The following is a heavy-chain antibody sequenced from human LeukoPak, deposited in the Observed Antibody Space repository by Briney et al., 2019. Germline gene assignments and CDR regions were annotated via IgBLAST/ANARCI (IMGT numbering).Heavy chain of an antibody. D-gene: IGHD3-9*01. J-gene: IGHJ2*01. CDR3: ARAKSYDILTGYYRGWYFDL. Sequence: VKVSCKASGYTFTSYGISWVRQAPGQGLEWMGWISAYNGNTNYAQKLQGRVTMTTDTSTSTAYMELRSLRSDDTAVYYCARAKSYDILTGYYRGWYFDLWGRGTLVTVSS. CDR2: ISAYNGNT. V-gene: IGHV1-18*01. CDR1: GYTFTSYG.